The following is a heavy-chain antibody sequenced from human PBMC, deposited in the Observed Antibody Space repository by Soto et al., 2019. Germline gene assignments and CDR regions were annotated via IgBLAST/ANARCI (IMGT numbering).Heavy chain of an antibody. CDR2: ISYDGSNK. J-gene: IGHJ6*02. CDR3: ARVPLYSSSSRDYYYYGMDV. CDR1: GLSFSSYA. V-gene: IGHV3-30-3*01. Sequence: PGESLKISCAASGLSFSSYAMHWVRQAPGKGLEWVAVISYDGSNKYYADSVKGRFTISRDNSENTKYLQMNSLRAEDTAVYYCARVPLYSSSSRDYYYYGMDVWGQGTTVTVSS. D-gene: IGHD6-6*01.